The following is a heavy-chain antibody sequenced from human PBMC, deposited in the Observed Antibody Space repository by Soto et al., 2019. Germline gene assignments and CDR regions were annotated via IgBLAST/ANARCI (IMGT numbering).Heavy chain of an antibody. V-gene: IGHV4-34*01. J-gene: IGHJ5*02. CDR2: INHSGST. Sequence: SETLSLTCAVYGGSFSGYYWSWIRQPPGKGLEWIGEINHSGSTNYSPSLKSRVTISVDTSKNQFSLKLSSVTAADTAVYYCARGRHRYCSGGRCYANWFDPWGQGNLVTVSS. CDR3: ARGRHRYCSGGRCYANWFDP. D-gene: IGHD2-15*01. CDR1: GGSFSGYY.